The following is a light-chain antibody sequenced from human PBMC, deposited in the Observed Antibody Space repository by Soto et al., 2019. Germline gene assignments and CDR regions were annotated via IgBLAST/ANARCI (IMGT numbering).Light chain of an antibody. CDR1: QSVSSGY. Sequence: SVLTQSPGTLSLSLGERATLSCRASQSVSSGYLAWYQQKPGQAPMLLIYGATSRAAGIPDRFSGSGSGTDFTLTISRLEPEDFAVYYCQQYDSSPRTFGQGTKLEIK. CDR3: QQYDSSPRT. V-gene: IGKV3-20*01. J-gene: IGKJ2*01. CDR2: GAT.